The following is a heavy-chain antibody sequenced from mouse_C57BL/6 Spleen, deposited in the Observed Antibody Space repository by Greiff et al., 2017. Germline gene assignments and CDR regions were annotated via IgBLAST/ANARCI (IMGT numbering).Heavy chain of an antibody. J-gene: IGHJ1*03. CDR3: ARSGDGYDWDFDV. V-gene: IGHV1-78*01. Sequence: QVQLQQSDAELVKPGASVKISCKVSGYPFTDHTIHWMKQRPAQGLEWIGYLYPRDGSTKYNEKFKGKAPLTADKSSSPAYMQLDSLASEDSAVYFCARSGDGYDWDFDVWGTGTTVTVSS. D-gene: IGHD2-3*01. CDR1: GYPFTDHT. CDR2: LYPRDGST.